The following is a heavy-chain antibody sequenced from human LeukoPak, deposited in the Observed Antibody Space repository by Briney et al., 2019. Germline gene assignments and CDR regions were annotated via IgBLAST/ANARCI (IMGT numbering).Heavy chain of an antibody. Sequence: GGSLSLSCAASGFTFSHAWMSLVRQAPGKGLVGGGRVKSKVDGWTTDYAPPAKGRFTISRDDSKNTLYLQMNSLETEDTAVYYCITLSGFSSSLGAAFNNWGQGTTLTVSS. CDR3: ITLSGFSSSLGAAFNN. V-gene: IGHV3-15*01. J-gene: IGHJ3*02. CDR1: GFTFSHAW. CDR2: VKSKVDGWTT. D-gene: IGHD6-13*01.